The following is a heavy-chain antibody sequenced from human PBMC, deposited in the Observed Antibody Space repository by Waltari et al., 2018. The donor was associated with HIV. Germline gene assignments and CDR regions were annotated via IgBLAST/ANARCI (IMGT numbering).Heavy chain of an antibody. CDR2: INPSADGT. CDR1: GYTFTNYY. J-gene: IGHJ4*02. D-gene: IGHD3-3*01. CDR3: ARLEFVGVVDVHDY. Sequence: QVQLVQSGAEVKRPGASVMISCKTSGYTFTNYYIHWVRQAPGQGLEWMGIINPSADGTVYAQKFQDRVTLTANTSTTTVYMEMTSLTYEDTAFYYCARLEFVGVVDVHDYWGQGTLVTVSS. V-gene: IGHV1-46*01.